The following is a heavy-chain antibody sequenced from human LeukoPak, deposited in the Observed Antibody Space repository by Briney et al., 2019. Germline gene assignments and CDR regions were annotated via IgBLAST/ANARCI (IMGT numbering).Heavy chain of an antibody. CDR3: ARFGSGWGFDY. D-gene: IGHD6-19*01. CDR1: GYTFTGYY. Sequence: ASVKVSCKASGYTFTGYYMHWVRQAPGQGLEWMGRINPNSGGTNYAQKLQGRVTMTTDTSTSTAYMELRSLRSDDTAVYYCARFGSGWGFDYWGQGTLVTVSS. V-gene: IGHV1-2*06. J-gene: IGHJ4*02. CDR2: INPNSGGT.